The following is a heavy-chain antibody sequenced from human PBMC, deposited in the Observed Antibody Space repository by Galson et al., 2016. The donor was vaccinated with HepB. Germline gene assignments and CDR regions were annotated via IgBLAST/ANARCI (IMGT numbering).Heavy chain of an antibody. CDR1: GCTFTSIY. CDR2: ISAYSGAT. CDR3: VRLAGGGYYCFDY. J-gene: IGHJ4*02. Sequence: SVKVSCKASGCTFTSIYMHWVRQAPGQGLEWMGWISAYSGATNYAQKFQGRVTMTTDTSTSTAYMELRSLRSDDTALYYCVRLAGGGYYCFDYWGQGALVTVSS. D-gene: IGHD1-26*01. V-gene: IGHV1-18*04.